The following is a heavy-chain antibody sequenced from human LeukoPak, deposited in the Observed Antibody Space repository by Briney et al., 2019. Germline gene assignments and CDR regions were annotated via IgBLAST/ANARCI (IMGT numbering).Heavy chain of an antibody. CDR1: GGSISSYY. CDR3: ARFQGGSSGYYYYGMDV. D-gene: IGHD5-12*01. J-gene: IGHJ6*02. Sequence: SETLSLTCTVSGGSISSYYWSWIRQPPGKGLEWIGYIYYSGSTNYNPSLKSRVTISVDTSKNQFSLKLSSVTAADTAVYYCARFQGGSSGYYYYGMDVWGQGTTVTVSS. V-gene: IGHV4-59*01. CDR2: IYYSGST.